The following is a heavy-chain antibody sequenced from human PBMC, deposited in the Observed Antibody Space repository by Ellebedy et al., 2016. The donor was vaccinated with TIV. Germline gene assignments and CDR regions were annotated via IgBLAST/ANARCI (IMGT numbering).Heavy chain of an antibody. CDR2: LTSTSDYI. CDR3: ARRRGAGHFDH. Sequence: GGSLRLXXAAPGFTFSIYSMTWVRQAPGKGLEWLSSLTSTSDYIFYADSVRGRFTVSRDNAKSLVYLQMNSLRVDDTAVYYCARRRGAGHFDHWGQGALVTVSS. D-gene: IGHD6-19*01. CDR1: GFTFSIYS. V-gene: IGHV3-21*01. J-gene: IGHJ4*02.